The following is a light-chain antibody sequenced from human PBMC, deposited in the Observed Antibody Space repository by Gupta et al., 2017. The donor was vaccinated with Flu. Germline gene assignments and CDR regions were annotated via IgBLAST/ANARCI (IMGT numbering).Light chain of an antibody. CDR2: DNN. CDR1: SSHVETNY. Sequence: VSAAPSQKVTITCSGSSSHVETNYVSWYQQHPGTAPKLLMYDNNKRPSGIPDRFSGAKSGTSATLGITGLQTGDEADYYCGTWYSSRSAVVFGGGTKLTVL. CDR3: GTWYSSRSAVV. J-gene: IGLJ3*02. V-gene: IGLV1-51*01.